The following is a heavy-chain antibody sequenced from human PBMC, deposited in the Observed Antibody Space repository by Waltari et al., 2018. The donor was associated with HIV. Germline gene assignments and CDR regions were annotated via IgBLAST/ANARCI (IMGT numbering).Heavy chain of an antibody. CDR2: IRGDDVRT. V-gene: IGHV3-48*02. Sequence: EVHLVESGGGLVQPGGSLRLSCAASGFTLSSYPMNWVRQAPGKGLELISNIRGDDVRTFYADSVKGRFSISIDSAKTSVYLQMNSLRDEDTAVYYCARDYNWAFDYWGQGTVVTVSS. D-gene: IGHD1-20*01. CDR3: ARDYNWAFDY. CDR1: GFTLSSYP. J-gene: IGHJ4*02.